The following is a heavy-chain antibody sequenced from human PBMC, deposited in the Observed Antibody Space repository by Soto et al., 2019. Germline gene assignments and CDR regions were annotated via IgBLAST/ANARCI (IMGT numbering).Heavy chain of an antibody. Sequence: QVQLVESGGGVVQPGRSLRLSCAASGFTFSSYGMHWVRQAPGKGLEWVAVISYDGSNKYYAGSVKGRFTISRDNSKNTLNLQMNSLRAEDTAVYYCAKEGSDYDILTGSGYYGMDVWGQGTTVTVSS. CDR3: AKEGSDYDILTGSGYYGMDV. CDR1: GFTFSSYG. J-gene: IGHJ6*02. CDR2: ISYDGSNK. D-gene: IGHD3-9*01. V-gene: IGHV3-30*18.